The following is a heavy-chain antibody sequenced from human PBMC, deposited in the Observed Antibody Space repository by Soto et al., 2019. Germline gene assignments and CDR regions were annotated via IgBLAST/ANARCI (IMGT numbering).Heavy chain of an antibody. CDR1: GDSIGGVGY. J-gene: IGHJ5*02. V-gene: IGHV4-31*03. CDR3: ARSGVTGIVIPSHWFDP. Sequence: SETLSLTCTVSGDSIGGVGYWSWIRQFPGRGLEWIGCISSSGSTYYNPALNNRISLSLDTSQNQFSPKLLSVTAADTAIYYCARSGVTGIVIPSHWFDPWGQGTLVTVSS. CDR2: ISSSGST. D-gene: IGHD2-21*02.